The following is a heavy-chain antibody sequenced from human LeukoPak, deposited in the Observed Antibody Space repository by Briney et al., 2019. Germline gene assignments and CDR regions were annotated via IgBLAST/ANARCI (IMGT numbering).Heavy chain of an antibody. V-gene: IGHV3-43*01. D-gene: IGHD1-26*01. CDR3: AKGHIVGAITEFDY. Sequence: PGGSLRLSCAASGXTFDDYTVHWVRQTPGKGLEWVSLISWDGGSTYYADSVKGRFTISRDNSKNSLYLQMNSLRTEDTALYYCAKGHIVGAITEFDYWGQGTLVTVSS. J-gene: IGHJ4*02. CDR2: ISWDGGST. CDR1: GXTFDDYT.